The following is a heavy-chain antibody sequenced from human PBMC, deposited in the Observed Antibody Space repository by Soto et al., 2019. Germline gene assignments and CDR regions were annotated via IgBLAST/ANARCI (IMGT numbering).Heavy chain of an antibody. D-gene: IGHD4-17*01. Sequence: EVQLLESGGGLVQPGGSLRLSCAASGFTFSSYAMSWVRQAPGKGLEWVSTLTGTTGSTYYADSVKGRFTISRDNSKNTLYLQMNRLRAEDTALYFCARVWGCGGTNYGHFDYWGQGTLVTVSS. CDR2: LTGTTGST. CDR3: ARVWGCGGTNYGHFDY. V-gene: IGHV3-23*01. CDR1: GFTFSSYA. J-gene: IGHJ4*02.